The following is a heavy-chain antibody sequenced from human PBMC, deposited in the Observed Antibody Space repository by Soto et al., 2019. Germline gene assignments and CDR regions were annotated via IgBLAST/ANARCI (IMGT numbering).Heavy chain of an antibody. CDR3: ARLWGYYGSGSDDY. V-gene: IGHV4-39*01. CDR1: GGSISSSSYY. Sequence: PSETLSLTCTVSGGSISSSSYYWGWIRQPPGKGLEWIGSIYYSGSTYYNPSLKSRVTISVVTSKNQFSLKLSSVTAADTGVYYCARLWGYYGSGSDDYWGQGRVVTVSS. D-gene: IGHD3-10*01. CDR2: IYYSGST. J-gene: IGHJ4*02.